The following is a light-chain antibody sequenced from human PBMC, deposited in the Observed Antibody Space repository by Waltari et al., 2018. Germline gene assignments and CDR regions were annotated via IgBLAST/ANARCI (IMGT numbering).Light chain of an antibody. J-gene: IGLJ3*02. CDR3: HSRKGSDNQVV. Sequence: SSELTQGPDVSVALGQTVKITCQGDSLRTPYARWYQVKPGQAPVLVLFGKEKRPSGIPDRISGYSSGTTSSLTITGAQAEDEADYYCHSRKGSDNQVVFGGGTKLTVL. CDR1: SLRTPY. CDR2: GKE. V-gene: IGLV3-19*01.